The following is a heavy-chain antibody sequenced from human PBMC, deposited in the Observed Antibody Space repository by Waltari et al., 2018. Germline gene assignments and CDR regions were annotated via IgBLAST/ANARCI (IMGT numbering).Heavy chain of an antibody. J-gene: IGHJ4*02. D-gene: IGHD2-15*01. CDR3: ATISHCSGGSCYHYFDY. V-gene: IGHV4-34*01. CDR2: INHSGST. CDR1: GGSFSGYY. Sequence: QVQLQQWGAGLLKPSETLSLTCAVYGGSFSGYYWSWIRHPPGKGLEWIGEINHSGSTNYNPSLKSRVTISVDTSKNQFSLKLSSVTAADTAVYYCATISHCSGGSCYHYFDYWGQGTLVTVSS.